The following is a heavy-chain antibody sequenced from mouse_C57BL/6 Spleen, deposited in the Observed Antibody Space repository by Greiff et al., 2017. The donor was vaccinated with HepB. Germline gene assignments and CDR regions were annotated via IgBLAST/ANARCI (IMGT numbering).Heavy chain of an antibody. CDR1: GFTFNDYQ. Sequence: EVQLVESGGGLVQPGASLRLSCAASGFTFNDYQISWVRQAPGKAPEWLALIRNKANGYTTEYTASVKGRFTISRDNSQNILYLQMNTLRAEDSATYYCVKAVSSGSSYTWFAYWGQGTLVTVSA. CDR2: IRNKANGYTT. CDR3: VKAVSSGSSYTWFAY. V-gene: IGHV7-4*01. D-gene: IGHD1-1*01. J-gene: IGHJ3*01.